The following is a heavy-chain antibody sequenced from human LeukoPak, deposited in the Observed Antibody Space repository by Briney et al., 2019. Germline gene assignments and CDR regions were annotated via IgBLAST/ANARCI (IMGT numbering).Heavy chain of an antibody. D-gene: IGHD2-2*01. CDR2: IRYDGSNK. CDR3: AREDRYCSSTSCSSAYYYYYYMDV. Sequence: GGSLRLSCAASGFSFSNYGMHWVRQAPGKGLEWVAFIRYDGSNKYYADSVKGRFTISRDNSKNTLYLQMNSLRAEDTAVYYCAREDRYCSSTSCSSAYYYYYYMDVWGKGTTVTVSS. CDR1: GFSFSNYG. J-gene: IGHJ6*03. V-gene: IGHV3-30*02.